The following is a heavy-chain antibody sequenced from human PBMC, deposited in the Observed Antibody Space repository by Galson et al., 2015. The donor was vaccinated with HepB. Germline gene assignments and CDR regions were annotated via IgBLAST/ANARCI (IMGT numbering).Heavy chain of an antibody. V-gene: IGHV3-30*18. CDR2: ISYDGSKK. CDR3: ANSYYDSSGYYFKVPDR. D-gene: IGHD3-22*01. Sequence: SLRLSCAASGFTFTDYAMHWVRQAPGKGLEWVAVISYDGSKKHHIESVKGRFTISRDNSNNTLYLQMSSLRAEDTAIYYCANSYYDSSGYYFKVPDRWGWGTLVTVSS. CDR1: GFTFTDYA. J-gene: IGHJ4*02.